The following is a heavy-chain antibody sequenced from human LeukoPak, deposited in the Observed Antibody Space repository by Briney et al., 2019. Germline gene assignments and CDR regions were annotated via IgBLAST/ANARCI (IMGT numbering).Heavy chain of an antibody. Sequence: PGGSLRLSCAASGFTFSTYAMTWVRQAPGKGLEWVSSITGSGDGTSAADSVTGRFSISRDNSKSTLYLQMNSLRAEDTAVYYCARDLSVGSKPDLGFDYWGQGTLVTVSS. CDR2: ITGSGDGT. V-gene: IGHV3-23*01. D-gene: IGHD1-26*01. CDR1: GFTFSTYA. J-gene: IGHJ4*02. CDR3: ARDLSVGSKPDLGFDY.